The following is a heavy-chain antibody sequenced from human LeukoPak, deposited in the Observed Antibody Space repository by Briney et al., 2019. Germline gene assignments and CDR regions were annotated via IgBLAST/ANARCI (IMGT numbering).Heavy chain of an antibody. Sequence: SVKVSCKASGGTFSSYAISWVRQAPGQGLEWMGRIIPILGIANYAQKFQGRVTITADKSTSTAYMELSSLRSEDTVVYYCARGIAAAGPGGGILFDPWGQGTLVTVSS. V-gene: IGHV1-69*04. CDR3: ARGIAAAGPGGGILFDP. CDR2: IIPILGIA. J-gene: IGHJ5*02. CDR1: GGTFSSYA. D-gene: IGHD6-13*01.